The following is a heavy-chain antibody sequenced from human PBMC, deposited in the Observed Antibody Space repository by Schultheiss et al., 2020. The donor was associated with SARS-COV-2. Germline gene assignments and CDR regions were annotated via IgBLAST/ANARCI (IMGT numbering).Heavy chain of an antibody. D-gene: IGHD6-13*01. CDR2: ISWNSGSI. Sequence: GGSLRLSCAASGFTFSSYNMNWVRQAPGKGLEWVSGISWNSGSIGYADSVKGRFTISRDNAKNSLYLQMNSLRAEDTALYYCAKGPDSSSWLNWFDPWGQGTLVTVSS. CDR1: GFTFSSYN. CDR3: AKGPDSSSWLNWFDP. J-gene: IGHJ5*02. V-gene: IGHV3-9*01.